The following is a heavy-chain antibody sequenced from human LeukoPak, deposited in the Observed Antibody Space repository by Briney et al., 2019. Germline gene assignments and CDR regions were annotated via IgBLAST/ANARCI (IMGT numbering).Heavy chain of an antibody. CDR3: AREGDYKVGHYYYGLDV. CDR2: TYYRSKWYN. D-gene: IGHD4-11*01. J-gene: IGHJ6*02. CDR1: GDRVSSNSAA. V-gene: IGHV6-1*01. Sequence: PSQTLSLTCAISGDRVSSNSAAWNWIRQSPSRGLEWLGRTYYRSKWYNDYAVSAKSRITINPDTSKNQFSLHLSSVTPEDTAVYYCAREGDYKVGHYYYGLDVWGQGTTVTVSS.